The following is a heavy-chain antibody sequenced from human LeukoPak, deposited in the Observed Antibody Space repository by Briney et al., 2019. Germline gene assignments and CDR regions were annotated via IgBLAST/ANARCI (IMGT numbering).Heavy chain of an antibody. Sequence: QPGGSLRLSCVVSGFGLSAYAMHWVRQVPGKGLEWVAVTSFDGKSKYYTDSVEGRFTISKDNSKKTLYLEMSGLKTEDTAIYYCVRGNRVYGDHSLDSWGQGTLVTVSS. J-gene: IGHJ4*02. CDR3: VRGNRVYGDHSLDS. V-gene: IGHV3-30*04. D-gene: IGHD2-21*02. CDR1: GFGLSAYA. CDR2: TSFDGKSK.